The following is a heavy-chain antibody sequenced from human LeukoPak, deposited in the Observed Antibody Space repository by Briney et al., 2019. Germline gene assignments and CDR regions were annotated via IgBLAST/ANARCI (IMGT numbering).Heavy chain of an antibody. CDR1: GFTFSSYA. D-gene: IGHD4-4*01. V-gene: IGHV3-30-3*01. Sequence: GGSLRLSCAASGFTFSSYAMHWVRQAPGKGLEWVAVISYDGSNKYYADSVKGRFTISRDNSKNTLYLQMNSLRAEDTAVYYCARDYSNFVQGDWGQGTLVTVSS. J-gene: IGHJ4*02. CDR2: ISYDGSNK. CDR3: ARDYSNFVQGD.